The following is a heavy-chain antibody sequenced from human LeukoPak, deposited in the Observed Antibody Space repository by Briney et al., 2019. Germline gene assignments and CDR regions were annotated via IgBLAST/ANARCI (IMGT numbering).Heavy chain of an antibody. D-gene: IGHD2-2*01. CDR2: IHHDGSDI. CDR3: AKVCSTNCYLSDF. J-gene: IGHJ4*02. CDR1: RFTFSIYG. Sequence: PGGSLRHSCAASRFTFSIYGMHWVRQAPDKGPEWVAFIHHDGSDIFYADSVNGRFTISRDNSKNTLYLQMNSLRTEDTAIYYCAKVCSTNCYLSDFWGQGTRVIVSA. V-gene: IGHV3-30*02.